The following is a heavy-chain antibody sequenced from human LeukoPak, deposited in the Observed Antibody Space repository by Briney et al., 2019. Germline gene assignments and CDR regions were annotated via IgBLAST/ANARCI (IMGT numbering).Heavy chain of an antibody. CDR3: ARVSTWDVVPAALRVGYAFDI. J-gene: IGHJ3*02. Sequence: KPSETLSLTCTVSGGSISSGSYYWSWIRQPAGKGLEWIGRIYTSGSTNYNPSLKSRVTISVDTSKNQFSLKLSSVTAADPAVYYCARVSTWDVVPAALRVGYAFDIWGQGTMVTVSS. V-gene: IGHV4-61*02. CDR2: IYTSGST. CDR1: GGSISSGSYY. D-gene: IGHD2-2*01.